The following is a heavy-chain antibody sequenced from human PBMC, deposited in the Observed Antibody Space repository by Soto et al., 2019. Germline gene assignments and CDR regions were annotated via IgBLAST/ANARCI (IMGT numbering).Heavy chain of an antibody. D-gene: IGHD5-12*01. CDR1: GDSVSSNTAS. Sequence: PSQTLSLTCAISGDSVSSNTASWNWFRQSPSRGLEWLGRTSFRSKWYNDYPVSVKSRRILKPETSNNQFSLQLNSVTPEDTAVYFCAKWDNRGPNPGYAFESRGRGTMVTVSS. CDR3: AKWDNRGPNPGYAFES. V-gene: IGHV6-1*01. J-gene: IGHJ4*02. CDR2: TSFRSKWYN.